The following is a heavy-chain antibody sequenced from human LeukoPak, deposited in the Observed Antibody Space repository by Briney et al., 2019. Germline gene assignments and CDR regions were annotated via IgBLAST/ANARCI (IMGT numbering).Heavy chain of an antibody. CDR2: IIPVLDVA. V-gene: IGHV1-69*10. D-gene: IGHD4-17*01. CDR1: GGTNYA. Sequence: SVKVSCKVSGGTNYALSWVRQAPGQGLEWMGGIIPVLDVANSAQKFQGRVTFTADKSTNTAYMELSSLRSEDTAMYFCARGDSDDSGDCRTFEFWGQGTRVTVSS. CDR3: ARGDSDDSGDCRTFEF. J-gene: IGHJ4*02.